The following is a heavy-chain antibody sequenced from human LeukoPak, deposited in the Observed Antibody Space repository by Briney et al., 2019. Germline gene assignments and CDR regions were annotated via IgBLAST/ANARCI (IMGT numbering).Heavy chain of an antibody. CDR2: INPNSGGS. J-gene: IGHJ4*02. Sequence: ASVKVSCKASGYTLTGYYMHWVQQAPGQGLEWMGWINPNSGGSNYAQKFQGRVTMTRDTSISTAYMELSRLRSDDTAVYYCATLTTVTTGLDYWGQGTLVTVSS. D-gene: IGHD4-17*01. CDR3: ATLTTVTTGLDY. V-gene: IGHV1-2*02. CDR1: GYTLTGYY.